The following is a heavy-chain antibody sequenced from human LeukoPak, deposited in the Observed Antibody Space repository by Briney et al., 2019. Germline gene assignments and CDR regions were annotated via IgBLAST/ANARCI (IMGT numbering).Heavy chain of an antibody. CDR3: ARVKARQGIDY. CDR2: ISAYNGNT. Sequence: GASVKVSCKASGYTFTSYGISWVRQAPGQGLEWMGWISAYNGNTNYAQKFQGRVTMTRDTSISTAYMELSRLRSDDTAVYYCARVKARQGIDYWGQGTLVTVSS. J-gene: IGHJ4*02. CDR1: GYTFTSYG. V-gene: IGHV1-18*01.